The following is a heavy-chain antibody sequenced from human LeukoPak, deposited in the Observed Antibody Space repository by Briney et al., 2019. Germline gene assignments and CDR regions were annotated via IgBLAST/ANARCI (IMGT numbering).Heavy chain of an antibody. J-gene: IGHJ1*01. Sequence: ASVKVSCKASGYTFTGYFIHWVRQAPGQRLQWMGWINPKSGGTNYAQEFQGRVTITRDTSISTAYMELSRLRSDDTAVYYCARDLRPSSGYYLYFQHWGQGTLVTVSS. CDR2: INPKSGGT. V-gene: IGHV1-2*02. CDR3: ARDLRPSSGYYLYFQH. CDR1: GYTFTGYF. D-gene: IGHD3-22*01.